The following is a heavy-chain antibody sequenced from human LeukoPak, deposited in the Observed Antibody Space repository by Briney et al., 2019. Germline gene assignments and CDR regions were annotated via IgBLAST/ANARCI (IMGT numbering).Heavy chain of an antibody. CDR1: GYTFTGYY. J-gene: IGHJ6*03. CDR3: SSGGRYYYYMDV. CDR2: INPSGGST. D-gene: IGHD2-15*01. Sequence: ASVKVSCKASGYTFTGYYIHWVRQAPGQGLEWMRIINPSGGSTSYAQKFQGRVTMTRDMSTSTVYMELSSLRSEDTAVYYCSSGGRYYYYMDVWGKGTTVTVSS. V-gene: IGHV1-46*01.